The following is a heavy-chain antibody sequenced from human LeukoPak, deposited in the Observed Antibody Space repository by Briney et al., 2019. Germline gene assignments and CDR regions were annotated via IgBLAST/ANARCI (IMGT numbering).Heavy chain of an antibody. CDR1: GGTFSSYA. Sequence: ASVKVSCKASGGTFSSYAINWVRQATGQGLEWMGWMNPNSGNTGYAQKFQGRVTMTRNTSISTAYMELSSLRSEDTAVYYCARGLNRPEPVKDYWGQGTLVTVSS. CDR2: MNPNSGNT. J-gene: IGHJ4*02. CDR3: ARGLNRPEPVKDY. D-gene: IGHD1-14*01. V-gene: IGHV1-8*02.